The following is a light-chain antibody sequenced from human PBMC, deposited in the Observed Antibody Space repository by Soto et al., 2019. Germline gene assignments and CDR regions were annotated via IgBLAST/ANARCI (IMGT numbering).Light chain of an antibody. V-gene: IGKV3-15*01. CDR1: QSVSTN. Sequence: EIVLTPSPATLSVSPGERATLSCRASQSVSTNLAWYQQTLGQAPRVLIYGSSSRATGVPARFSGSGSGTEFTLTISSLKSEDSGIYYCQQYNNWPPITCGQGTRREI. CDR3: QQYNNWPPIT. CDR2: GSS. J-gene: IGKJ5*01.